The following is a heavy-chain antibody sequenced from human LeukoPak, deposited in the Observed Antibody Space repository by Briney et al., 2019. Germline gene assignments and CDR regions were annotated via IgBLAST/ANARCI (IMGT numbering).Heavy chain of an antibody. CDR2: ITSSTTYT. J-gene: IGHJ3*02. Sequence: GGSLRLSCAASGFTFSTYSMNWVRQAPGKGLEWVSSITSSTTYTYYADSVKGRFTISRDNAKSSLYLQMNSLRAEDTAVYYCTRAREYYDSSGPKRDRSYAFDIWGQGTMVTVSS. CDR1: GFTFSTYS. V-gene: IGHV3-21*01. CDR3: TRAREYYDSSGPKRDRSYAFDI. D-gene: IGHD3-22*01.